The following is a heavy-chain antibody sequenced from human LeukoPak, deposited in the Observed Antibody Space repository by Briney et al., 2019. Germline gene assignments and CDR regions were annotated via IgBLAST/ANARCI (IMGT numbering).Heavy chain of an antibody. CDR2: IWSDGTNK. Sequence: PGGSLRLSCAASGFTFSSYAMSWVRQAPGKGLEWVSIIWSDGTNKYYADSVKGRFTISRDNSKNTLYLQMNSLTVEDTAMYYCARRGPGTHYVDFWGQGTLVTVSS. CDR3: ARRGPGTHYVDF. CDR1: GFTFSSYA. D-gene: IGHD1-26*01. J-gene: IGHJ4*02. V-gene: IGHV3-33*08.